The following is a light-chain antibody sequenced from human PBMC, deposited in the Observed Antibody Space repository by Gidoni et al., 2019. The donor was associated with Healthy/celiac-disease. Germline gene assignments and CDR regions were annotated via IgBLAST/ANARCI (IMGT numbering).Light chain of an antibody. V-gene: IGKV3-20*01. CDR1: QRVSSSY. CDR3: QQYGSSPLT. CDR2: GAS. J-gene: IGKJ4*01. Sequence: IVLTQYPGTLSLSPGERATLSCRASQRVSSSYLAWYQQKPGQAPRLLIYGASSRATGTPDRFSGSGSGTDFTLTISRLEPEDFAVYYCQQYGSSPLTFGGGTKVEIK.